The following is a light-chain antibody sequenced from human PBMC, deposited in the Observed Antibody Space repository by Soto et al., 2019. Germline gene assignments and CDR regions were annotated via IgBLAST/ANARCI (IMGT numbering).Light chain of an antibody. J-gene: IGKJ1*01. V-gene: IGKV3-20*01. CDR2: GAS. CDR1: QSVSSSY. CDR3: QQYGSSGT. Sequence: IVLTQSPGTLSLSPGERATLSCRASQSVSSSYLAWYQQKPGQAPRLLIYGASSRATGIPDRFSGSGSGTDFTLTISRLETEDFAVYYCQQYGSSGTFGQGTNVDIK.